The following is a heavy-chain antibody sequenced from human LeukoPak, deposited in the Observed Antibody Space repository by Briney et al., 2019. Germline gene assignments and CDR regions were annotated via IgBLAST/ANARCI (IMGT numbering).Heavy chain of an antibody. D-gene: IGHD4-17*01. Sequence: SGGSLRLSCAASGFTFSSYAMSWVRQAPGKGLEWVSAISGSGGSTYYADSVKGRFTISRDNSKNTLYLRMNSLRAEDTAVYYCAKDGHYGDYVPYYFDYWGQGTLVTVSS. CDR3: AKDGHYGDYVPYYFDY. J-gene: IGHJ4*02. V-gene: IGHV3-23*01. CDR2: ISGSGGST. CDR1: GFTFSSYA.